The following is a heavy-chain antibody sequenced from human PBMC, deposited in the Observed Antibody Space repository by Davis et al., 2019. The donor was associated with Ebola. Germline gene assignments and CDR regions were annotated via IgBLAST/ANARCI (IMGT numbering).Heavy chain of an antibody. CDR2: IWYDGSNK. V-gene: IGHV3-33*01. J-gene: IGHJ6*02. CDR3: ARGAIPDYYYGMDV. Sequence: GESLKISCAASGFTFSSYGMHWVRQAPGKGLEWVAVIWYDGSNKYYADSVKGRFTISRDNSKNTLYLQMNSLRAEDTAVYYCARGAIPDYYYGMDVWGQGTTVTVSS. D-gene: IGHD2-2*02. CDR1: GFTFSSYG.